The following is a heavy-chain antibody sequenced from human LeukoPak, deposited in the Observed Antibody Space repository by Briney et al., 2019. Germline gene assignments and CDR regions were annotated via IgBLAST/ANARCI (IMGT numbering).Heavy chain of an antibody. V-gene: IGHV4-59*01. Sequence: SETLSLTCTVSGCSISSYYWSWIRQPPGKGLEWIGYIYYSGSTNYNPSLKSRVTISVDTSKNQFSLKLSSVTAADTAVYYCARLTVVGSGSWFDPWGQGTLVTVSS. CDR3: ARLTVVGSGSWFDP. J-gene: IGHJ5*02. CDR2: IYYSGST. D-gene: IGHD4-23*01. CDR1: GCSISSYY.